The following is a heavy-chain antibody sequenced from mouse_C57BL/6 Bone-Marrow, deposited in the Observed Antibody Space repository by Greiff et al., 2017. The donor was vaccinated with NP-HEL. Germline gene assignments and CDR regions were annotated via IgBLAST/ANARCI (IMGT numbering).Heavy chain of an antibody. CDR2: IYPRSGNT. V-gene: IGHV1-81*01. Sequence: VQLQQSGAELARPGASVKLSCKASGYTFTSYGISWVKQRTGQGLEWIGEIYPRSGNTSYNEKFKGKATLTADKSSSTAYMELRSLTSEDSAVYFCARVFITTVEAWFAYWGQGTLVTVSA. J-gene: IGHJ3*01. CDR3: ARVFITTVEAWFAY. D-gene: IGHD1-1*01. CDR1: GYTFTSYG.